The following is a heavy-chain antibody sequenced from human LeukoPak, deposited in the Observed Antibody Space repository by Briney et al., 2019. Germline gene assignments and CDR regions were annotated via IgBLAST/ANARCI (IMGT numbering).Heavy chain of an antibody. CDR1: GGSFSGYY. Sequence: SGTLSLTCAVYGGSFSGYYWSWIRQPPGKGLEWIGEINHSGSTNYNPSLKSRVTISVDTSKNQFSLKLSSVTAADTAVYYCARYPSKLRFDYWGQGTLVTVSS. CDR2: INHSGST. V-gene: IGHV4-34*01. D-gene: IGHD4-23*01. CDR3: ARYPSKLRFDY. J-gene: IGHJ4*02.